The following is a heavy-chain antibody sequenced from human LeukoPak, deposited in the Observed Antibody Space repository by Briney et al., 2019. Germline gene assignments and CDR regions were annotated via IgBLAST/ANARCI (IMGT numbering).Heavy chain of an antibody. V-gene: IGHV3-30*02. D-gene: IGHD2-2*02. J-gene: IGHJ4*02. CDR3: ARDEGYCSSTSCYTEYFDY. Sequence: GGSLRLSCAASGFTFSSYGMHWVRQAPGKGLEWVAFIRYDGSNKYYADSVKGRFTISRDNSKNTLYLQMNSLRAEDTAVYYCARDEGYCSSTSCYTEYFDYWGQGTLVTVSS. CDR2: IRYDGSNK. CDR1: GFTFSSYG.